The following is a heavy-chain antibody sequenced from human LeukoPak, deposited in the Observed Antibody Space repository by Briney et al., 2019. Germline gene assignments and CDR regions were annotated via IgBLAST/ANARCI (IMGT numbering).Heavy chain of an antibody. D-gene: IGHD4-23*01. CDR3: ARVGKPGNSYWYFDL. J-gene: IGHJ2*01. CDR1: GFPFRSYG. V-gene: IGHV3-33*01. Sequence: HPGRSLRLSCAASGFPFRSYGMHWVRQAPGKGLEWVAVIWYDGSNKYYADPVKGRFTISRDNSKNTLYLQMNSLRAEDTAVYYCARVGKPGNSYWYFDLWGRGTLVTVSS. CDR2: IWYDGSNK.